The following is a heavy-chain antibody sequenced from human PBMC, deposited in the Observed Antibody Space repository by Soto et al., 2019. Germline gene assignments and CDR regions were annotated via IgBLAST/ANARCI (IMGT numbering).Heavy chain of an antibody. CDR1: GSSISSSNL. CDR2: IYHGGST. D-gene: IGHD6-13*01. CDR3: ARSPRSIAAGGIDY. V-gene: IGHV4-4*02. J-gene: IGHJ4*02. Sequence: PSETLSLTCAVSGSSISSSNLWTWVRQPQRKGLEWIGEIYHGGSTNYNPSLKSRVTILVDKSKNQFSLRLSSVIAADTAVYYCARSPRSIAAGGIDYWGQGILVT.